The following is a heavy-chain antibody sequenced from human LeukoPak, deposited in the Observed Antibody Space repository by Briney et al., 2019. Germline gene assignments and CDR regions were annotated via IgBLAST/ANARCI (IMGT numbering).Heavy chain of an antibody. CDR1: GFTVSSNY. D-gene: IGHD3-16*01. V-gene: IGHV3-53*01. CDR3: ARELGIHFDY. Sequence: QAGGSLRLSCAASGFTVSSNYMSWVRQAPGKGLEWVSVIYSGGSTYYADSVKGRFTISRDNSKNTLYLQMNSLRAEDTAVYYFARELGIHFDYWGQGTLVTASS. CDR2: IYSGGST. J-gene: IGHJ4*02.